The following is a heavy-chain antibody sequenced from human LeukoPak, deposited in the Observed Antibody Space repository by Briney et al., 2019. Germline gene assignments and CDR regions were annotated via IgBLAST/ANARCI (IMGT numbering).Heavy chain of an antibody. Sequence: ASVKVSCKVSGYTLTELSMHWVRQAPGKGLEWMGGFDPEDGETIYAQKFQGRVTMTEDTSADTAYMELSSLRSEDTAVYYCATNSGGPGHYYDSSGYSTWGQGTLVTVSS. CDR3: ATNSGGPGHYYDSSGYST. J-gene: IGHJ5*02. V-gene: IGHV1-24*01. CDR1: GYTLTELS. D-gene: IGHD3-22*01. CDR2: FDPEDGET.